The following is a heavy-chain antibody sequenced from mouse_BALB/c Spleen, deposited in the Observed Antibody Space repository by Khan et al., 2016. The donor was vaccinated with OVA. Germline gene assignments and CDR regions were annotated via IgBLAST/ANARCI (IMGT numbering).Heavy chain of an antibody. Sequence: VQLQQSGAELARPGASVKMSCKASGYTFTSYTIHWIQLRPGQGLEWIGFINPSNGYTNYNQKFKDKATLTADKSSTTVYMQLSSLTSDDSAVDNCVRDGAYHRNDGWFAYWGQGTLVTVSA. CDR3: VRDGAYHRNDGWFAY. J-gene: IGHJ3*01. CDR1: GYTFTSYT. D-gene: IGHD2-14*01. CDR2: INPSNGYT. V-gene: IGHV1-4*01.